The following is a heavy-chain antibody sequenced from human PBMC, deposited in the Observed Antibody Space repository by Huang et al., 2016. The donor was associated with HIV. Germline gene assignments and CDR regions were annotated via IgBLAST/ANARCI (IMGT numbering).Heavy chain of an antibody. V-gene: IGHV3-23*01. J-gene: IGHJ4*02. Sequence: EVQLLESGGDLVKPGGSLRLSCAASGFTFSAYAMSWVRQAPGKGLEWVAAITGGGISTYYADSVRGRFTISRDNSKNTLFLQMSSLRAGDTAVYYCAKDLGTWGQGTLVTVSS. CDR2: ITGGGIST. D-gene: IGHD1-1*01. CDR1: GFTFSAYA. CDR3: AKDLGT.